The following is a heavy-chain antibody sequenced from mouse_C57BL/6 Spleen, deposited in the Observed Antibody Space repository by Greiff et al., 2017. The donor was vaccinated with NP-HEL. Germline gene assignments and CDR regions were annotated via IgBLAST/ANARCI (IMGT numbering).Heavy chain of an antibody. CDR2: FHPYNDDT. J-gene: IGHJ2*01. CDR3: ARSGYYYGSSLDY. CDR1: GYTFTTYP. V-gene: IGHV1-47*01. D-gene: IGHD1-1*01. Sequence: VKLQESGAELVKPGASVKMSCKASGYTFTTYPIEWMKQNHGKSLEWIGNFHPYNDDTKYNEKFKGKATLTVEKSSSTVYLELSRLTSDDSAVYYCARSGYYYGSSLDYWGQGTTLTFSS.